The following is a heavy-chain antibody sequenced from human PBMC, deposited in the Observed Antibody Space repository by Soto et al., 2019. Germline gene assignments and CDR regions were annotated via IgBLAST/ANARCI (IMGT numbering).Heavy chain of an antibody. D-gene: IGHD1-1*01. V-gene: IGHV3-7*01. CDR2: IKQDGSEK. J-gene: IGHJ3*02. CDR3: VRINSDLRTGDAFYI. CDR1: GFTFSTYW. Sequence: GGSLRLSCVASGFTFSTYWMSWVRQAPGKGLEWVANIKQDGSEKYYVDSVKGRFTISRDNAKNSLYLQTNSLRAEDTAVYYCVRINSDLRTGDAFYIWGQGTMVTVSS.